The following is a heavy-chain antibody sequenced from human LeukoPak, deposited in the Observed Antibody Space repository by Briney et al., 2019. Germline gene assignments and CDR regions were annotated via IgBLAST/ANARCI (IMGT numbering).Heavy chain of an antibody. V-gene: IGHV4-61*02. CDR3: ARETYYDNAFDI. J-gene: IGHJ3*02. Sequence: SETLSLTCTVSGGSISSGSYYWSWIRQPAGKGLEWIGRIYTSGSTNYNPSLKSRVTISVDTSKNQFSLKLSSVTAADTAVYYCARETYYDNAFDIWGQGTMVTVSS. D-gene: IGHD3-22*01. CDR2: IYTSGST. CDR1: GGSISSGSYY.